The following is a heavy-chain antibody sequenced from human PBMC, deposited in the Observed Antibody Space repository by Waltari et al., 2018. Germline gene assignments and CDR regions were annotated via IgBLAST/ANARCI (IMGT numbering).Heavy chain of an antibody. J-gene: IGHJ4*02. Sequence: EVQLVESGGGLVQPGGSLRLSCAASGFTFSSYWMPWVRQAPGKGLVWVSRINSDGSSTSYADSVKGRFTISRDNAKNTLYLQMNSLRAEDTAVYYCARDPVPIQLWPNENDYWGQGTLVTVSS. CDR3: ARDPVPIQLWPNENDY. V-gene: IGHV3-74*01. CDR2: INSDGSST. CDR1: GFTFSSYW. D-gene: IGHD5-18*01.